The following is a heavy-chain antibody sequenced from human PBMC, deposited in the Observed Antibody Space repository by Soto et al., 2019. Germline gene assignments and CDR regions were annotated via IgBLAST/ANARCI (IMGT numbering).Heavy chain of an antibody. Sequence: SAKVGCEASGYTFKSNYMHWVRQANGQGLEWVGILDPSGGATSYAQGFEDRVTLTRDVSTATVYMELSSLRSEDTAMYYCARASGSSYWFDPWGQGTLVTVSS. CDR1: GYTFKSNY. J-gene: IGHJ5*02. V-gene: IGHV1-46*02. D-gene: IGHD1-26*01. CDR3: ARASGSSYWFDP. CDR2: LDPSGGAT.